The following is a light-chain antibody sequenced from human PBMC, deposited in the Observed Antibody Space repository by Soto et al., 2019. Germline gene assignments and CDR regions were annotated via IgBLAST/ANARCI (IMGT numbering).Light chain of an antibody. CDR3: QQRSNWPPVIT. CDR2: DAS. CDR1: QSFSSY. J-gene: IGKJ5*01. V-gene: IGKV3-11*01. Sequence: EIVLTQSPATLSLSPGERATLSCRASQSFSSYLAWYQQKPGQAPRLLIYDASNRATGIPDRFSGRGSGTDFTLTISSLEPEDFAVYYCQQRSNWPPVITFGQGTRLEIK.